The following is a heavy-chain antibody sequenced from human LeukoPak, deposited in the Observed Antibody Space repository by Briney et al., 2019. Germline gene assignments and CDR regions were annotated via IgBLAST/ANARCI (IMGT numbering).Heavy chain of an antibody. D-gene: IGHD6-25*01. CDR3: ARVGGGEVSRSYYFDY. Sequence: SETLSLTCTVSGGSISSYYWSWIRQPPGKGLEWIGYIYYSGSTNYNPSLKSRVTISVDTSKNQFSLKLSSVTAADTAVYYCARVGGGEVSRSYYFDYWGQGTLVTVSS. CDR1: GGSISSYY. V-gene: IGHV4-59*01. J-gene: IGHJ4*02. CDR2: IYYSGST.